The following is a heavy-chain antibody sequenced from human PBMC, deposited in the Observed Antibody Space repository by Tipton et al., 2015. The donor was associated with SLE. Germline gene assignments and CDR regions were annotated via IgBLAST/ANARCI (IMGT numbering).Heavy chain of an antibody. J-gene: IGHJ3*02. CDR3: ARATLGVVIDAFDT. CDR2: ISGSGGST. V-gene: IGHV3-23*01. D-gene: IGHD3-3*01. Sequence: SLRLSCAASGFTFSSYAMSWVRQAPGKGLEWVSAISGSGGSTYYADSAKGRFTISRDNSKNTLYLQMNSLRAEDTAVYYCARATLGVVIDAFDTSAQWTMVAVSS. CDR1: GFTFSSYA.